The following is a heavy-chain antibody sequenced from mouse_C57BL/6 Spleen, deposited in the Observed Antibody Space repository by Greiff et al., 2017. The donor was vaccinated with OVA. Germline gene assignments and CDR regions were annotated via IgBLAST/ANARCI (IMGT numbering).Heavy chain of an antibody. J-gene: IGHJ4*01. CDR3: GITTVVAEGAMDY. CDR1: GYTFTDHI. Sequence: QVQLKQSGAELASPGASVTLSCKASGYTFTDHIMNWVKKRPGQGLEWIGRIYPVSGETNYNQKFMGKATFSVDRSSSTVYMVLNSLTSEDPAVYYCGITTVVAEGAMDYWGQGTSVTVSS. CDR2: IYPVSGET. V-gene: IGHV1-11*01. D-gene: IGHD1-1*01.